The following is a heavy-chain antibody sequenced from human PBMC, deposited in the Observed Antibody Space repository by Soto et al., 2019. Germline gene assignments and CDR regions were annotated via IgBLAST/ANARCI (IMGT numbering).Heavy chain of an antibody. V-gene: IGHV3-13*01. Sequence: EVQLLESGGALVQPGGSLRLSCAASGFTFSNYDFHWVRQVTGEGLEWVSAINPAADTFYSGSVEGRFITSRDHAKNSLFLKMNSRGVDATALYYCTRERTPGGRPWEPLDYWGQGTLVTVSS. CDR3: TRERTPGGRPWEPLDY. CDR1: GFTFSNYD. J-gene: IGHJ4*02. CDR2: INPAADT. D-gene: IGHD1-1*01.